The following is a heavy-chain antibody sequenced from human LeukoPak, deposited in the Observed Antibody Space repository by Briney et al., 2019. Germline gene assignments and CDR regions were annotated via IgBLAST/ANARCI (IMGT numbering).Heavy chain of an antibody. J-gene: IGHJ4*02. D-gene: IGHD4-17*01. CDR3: ANNYGDYDY. Sequence: PGGSLRLSCAASGFAFSDYEMNWVRQAPGKGLEWVSNIGSSGRTIFYADSVKGRFSISRDNGKNSLYLQMNSLRAEDTAVYYCANNYGDYDYWGQGTLVTVSS. CDR1: GFAFSDYE. V-gene: IGHV3-48*03. CDR2: IGSSGRTI.